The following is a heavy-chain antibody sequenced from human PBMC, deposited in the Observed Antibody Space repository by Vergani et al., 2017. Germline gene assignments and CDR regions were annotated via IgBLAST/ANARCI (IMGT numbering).Heavy chain of an antibody. V-gene: IGHV4-61*02. Sequence: QVQLQESGPGLVKPSQTLSLTCTVPGGPISSGSYYWSWIRQPAGKGLEWIGRIYTSGSTNYNPSLKSRVTISVDTSKNQFSLKLSSVTAADTAVYYCARAWSGSYAPFDYWGQGTLVTVSS. D-gene: IGHD1-26*01. CDR1: GGPISSGSYY. CDR3: ARAWSGSYAPFDY. J-gene: IGHJ4*02. CDR2: IYTSGST.